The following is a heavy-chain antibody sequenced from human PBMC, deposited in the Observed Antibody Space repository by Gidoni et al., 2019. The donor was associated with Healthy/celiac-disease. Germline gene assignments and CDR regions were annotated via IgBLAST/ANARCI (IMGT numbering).Heavy chain of an antibody. D-gene: IGHD2-2*01. J-gene: IGHJ2*01. Sequence: EVQLLESGGGLVQAGGSLRLSCAASGLTFNTYAMSWVRQAPGKGLEWVSAISGSGGSTYDAISVKGRFTNSRDKSKNTLYLQMNSLRSEDTSVYYCAKVNDRGIVVVPAARGPWYFDLWGRGTLVTVSS. CDR1: GLTFNTYA. V-gene: IGHV3-23*01. CDR3: AKVNDRGIVVVPAARGPWYFDL. CDR2: ISGSGGST.